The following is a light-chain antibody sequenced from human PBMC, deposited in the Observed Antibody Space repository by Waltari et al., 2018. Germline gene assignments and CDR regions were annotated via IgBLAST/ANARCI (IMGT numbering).Light chain of an antibody. CDR2: DVS. J-gene: IGLJ1*01. CDR3: CSYAGSYTYV. Sequence: QSALTQPRSVSGSPGQSVTISCTGTSSDVGGYNYVSRYQQHPGKAPKLMIYDVSKRPSGVPDRFSGSKSGNTASLTISGLQAEDEADYYCCSYAGSYTYVFGTATDVTVL. CDR1: SSDVGGYNY. V-gene: IGLV2-11*01.